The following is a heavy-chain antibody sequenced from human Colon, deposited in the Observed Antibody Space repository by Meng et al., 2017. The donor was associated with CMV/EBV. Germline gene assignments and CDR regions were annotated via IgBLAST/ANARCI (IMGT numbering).Heavy chain of an antibody. J-gene: IGHJ4*02. Sequence: GESLKISCAASGFTFSSYQMKWVRQAPGKGPEWVSHISTSVSTKKYADSVKGRFTISRDNAKNSLYLQMNSLRAEDTAVYYCARANALGGNCDAFDFWGRGTLVTVSS. CDR1: GFTFSSYQ. V-gene: IGHV3-48*03. D-gene: IGHD4-23*01. CDR3: ARANALGGNCDAFDF. CDR2: ISTSVSTK.